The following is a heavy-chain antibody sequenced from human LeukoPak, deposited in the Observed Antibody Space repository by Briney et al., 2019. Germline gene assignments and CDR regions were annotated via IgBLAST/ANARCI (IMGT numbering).Heavy chain of an antibody. Sequence: ASETLSLTCTVSGGSISSYYWSWIRQPAGKGLEWIGRIYTSGSTNYNPSLKSRVTMSVDTSKNQFSLKLSSVTAADTAVYYCARGVTIFQYYYYYYMDVWGKGTTVTVSS. V-gene: IGHV4-4*07. J-gene: IGHJ6*03. CDR1: GGSISSYY. CDR3: ARGVTIFQYYYYYYMDV. CDR2: IYTSGST. D-gene: IGHD3-3*01.